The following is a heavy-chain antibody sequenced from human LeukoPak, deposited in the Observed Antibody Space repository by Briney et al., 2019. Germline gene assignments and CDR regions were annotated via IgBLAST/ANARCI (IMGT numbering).Heavy chain of an antibody. D-gene: IGHD6-13*01. CDR3: ARERGRSAAAGTYKWGRRFDP. Sequence: PGGSLRLSCAASGYTFTGYYMHWVRQAPGQGLEWMGWINPNSGGTNYAQKFQGWVTMTRDTSISTAYMELSRLRSDDTAVYYCARERGRSAAAGTYKWGRRFDPWGQGTLVTVSS. CDR1: GYTFTGYY. V-gene: IGHV1-2*04. J-gene: IGHJ5*02. CDR2: INPNSGGT.